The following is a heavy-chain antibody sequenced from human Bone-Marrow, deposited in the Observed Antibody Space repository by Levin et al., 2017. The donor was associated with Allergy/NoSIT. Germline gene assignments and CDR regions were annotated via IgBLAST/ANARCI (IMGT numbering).Heavy chain of an antibody. V-gene: IGHV1-69*13. CDR2: VVPIFLSP. CDR1: GGSFSNYV. CDR3: ARGQGTWGTAWFY. D-gene: IGHD6-19*01. J-gene: IGHJ4*02. Sequence: SLKVSCKTSGGSFSNYVFSWVRQAPGQGLEWMGGVVPIFLSPKYAQKFQGRFTVTADESASTVYMELSSLRSDDTAVYYCARGQGTWGTAWFYWGQGTLITVSS.